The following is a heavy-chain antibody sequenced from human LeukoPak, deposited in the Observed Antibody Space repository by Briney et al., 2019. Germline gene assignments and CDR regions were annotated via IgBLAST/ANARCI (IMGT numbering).Heavy chain of an antibody. D-gene: IGHD1-26*01. CDR2: INVGNDNT. CDR3: ARDSIWGSGTYGFDY. CDR1: GYTFTSYL. Sequence: ASVKVSCKASGYTFTSYLIHWVRQAPGQRLEWMGWINVGNDNTKYSQNFQGRVTITRDTCASTAYMELSSLRSEDTAVYYCARDSIWGSGTYGFDYRGQGALVTVSS. V-gene: IGHV1-3*01. J-gene: IGHJ4*02.